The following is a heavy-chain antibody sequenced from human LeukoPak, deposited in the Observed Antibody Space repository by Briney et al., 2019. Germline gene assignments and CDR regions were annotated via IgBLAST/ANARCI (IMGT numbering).Heavy chain of an antibody. V-gene: IGHV6-1*01. Sequence: SQTLSLTCAISGDSVSSNRAAWHWIRQSPSRGLEWLGRTYYTSKWFNDYAVSVKSRITINPGTSKNQFSLQLNSVTPEDTAVYYCTRVYTIFGVNYDAFDIWGQGTLVTVSS. J-gene: IGHJ3*02. D-gene: IGHD3-3*01. CDR3: TRVYTIFGVNYDAFDI. CDR1: GDSVSSNRAA. CDR2: TYYTSKWFN.